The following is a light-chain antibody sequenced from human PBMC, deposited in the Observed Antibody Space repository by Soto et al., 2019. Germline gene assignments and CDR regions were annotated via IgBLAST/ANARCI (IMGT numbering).Light chain of an antibody. J-gene: IGLJ1*01. CDR1: SSDVGGYNF. Sequence: QSALTQPASVSGSPGQSITISCTGTSSDVGGYNFVSWYQQHPDKAPKLMIYDVTNRPSGVSNRFSGSKSGNTASLTISGLQAEDEADYYCSSYTSISTYVFATGTKLTV. V-gene: IGLV2-14*01. CDR2: DVT. CDR3: SSYTSISTYV.